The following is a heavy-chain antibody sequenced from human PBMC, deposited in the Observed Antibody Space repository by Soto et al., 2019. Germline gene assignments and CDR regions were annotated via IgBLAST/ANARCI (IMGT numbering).Heavy chain of an antibody. CDR3: ARDLHSFGSAFDI. V-gene: IGHV3-21*01. Sequence: GGSLRLSCAASGFTFSSYSMNWVRQAPGKGLEWVSSISSSSSYIYYADSVKGRFTISRDNAKNSLYLQMNSLRAEDTAVYYCARDLHSFGSAFDIWGQGTMVTDSS. CDR1: GFTFSSYS. CDR2: ISSSSSYI. J-gene: IGHJ3*02. D-gene: IGHD2-15*01.